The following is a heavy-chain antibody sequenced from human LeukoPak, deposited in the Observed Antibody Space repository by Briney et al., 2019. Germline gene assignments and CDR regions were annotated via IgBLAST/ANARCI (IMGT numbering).Heavy chain of an antibody. CDR3: ARELVVVNWFDP. CDR2: ISSSGSTI. V-gene: IGHV3-48*03. Sequence: GGSLRLSCAASGFTFSSYEMNWVRQAPGKGLEWVSYISSSGSTIYYADSVKGRFTISRDNAKNSLYLQMNSLRAEDTAVYYCARELVVVNWFDPWGQGTLVTVSS. CDR1: GFTFSSYE. J-gene: IGHJ5*02. D-gene: IGHD2-21*01.